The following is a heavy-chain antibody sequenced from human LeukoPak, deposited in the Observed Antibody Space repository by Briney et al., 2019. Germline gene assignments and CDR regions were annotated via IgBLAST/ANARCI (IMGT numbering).Heavy chain of an antibody. CDR3: ARVPRGSYSFDY. V-gene: IGHV3-74*01. CDR1: GFTFSSYG. CDR2: INPDGSVT. D-gene: IGHD1-26*01. Sequence: GGSLRLSCAASGFTFSSYGMHWVRQAPGKGLVWVSRINPDGSVTSYADSVKGRFTISRDNAMNTLYLQMNSLRAEDTAVYYCARVPRGSYSFDYWGQGTLVTVSS. J-gene: IGHJ4*02.